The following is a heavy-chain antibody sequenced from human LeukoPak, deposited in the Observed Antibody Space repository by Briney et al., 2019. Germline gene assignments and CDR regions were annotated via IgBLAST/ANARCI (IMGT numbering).Heavy chain of an antibody. CDR2: IYPGDSDT. D-gene: IGHD1/OR15-1a*01. J-gene: IGHJ3*02. Sequence: GESLRISCKGSGYSFTSYWIGWVRQMPGKGLEWMGTIYPGDSDTRYSPSFQGQVTISADKSISTAYLQWSSQKASDTAMYYCASRLGLEQFDAFDIWGQGTMVTVSS. CDR1: GYSFTSYW. CDR3: ASRLGLEQFDAFDI. V-gene: IGHV5-51*01.